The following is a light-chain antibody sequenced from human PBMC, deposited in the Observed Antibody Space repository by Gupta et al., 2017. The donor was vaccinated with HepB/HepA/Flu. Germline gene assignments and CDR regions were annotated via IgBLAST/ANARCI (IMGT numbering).Light chain of an antibody. V-gene: IGLV1-47*01. Sequence: QSVLTQPPSASGPPGQRVTISCSGSTSNIGFNYISWYQQVPGTTPKVLMYRNNQRPSGVPDRFSGSKSGTSGALAISGLRSEDEADYYCAAWYDSLSGWIFGGGTKVTGL. CDR3: AAWYDSLSGWI. J-gene: IGLJ2*01. CDR2: RNN. CDR1: TSNIGFNY.